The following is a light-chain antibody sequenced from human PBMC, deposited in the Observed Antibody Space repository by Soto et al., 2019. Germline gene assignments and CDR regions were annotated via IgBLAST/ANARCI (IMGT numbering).Light chain of an antibody. CDR2: EVT. Sequence: QSALTQPPSASGSLGQSVTISCTGTSSDVGGYNYVSWHQQHPGKPRKLMIYEVTKRPSGVPDRFSGSKSGNTASLTVSGLQAEDEADYYCSSFAGGGNPVLFGGGTKLTVL. J-gene: IGLJ2*01. CDR1: SSDVGGYNY. V-gene: IGLV2-8*01. CDR3: SSFAGGGNPVL.